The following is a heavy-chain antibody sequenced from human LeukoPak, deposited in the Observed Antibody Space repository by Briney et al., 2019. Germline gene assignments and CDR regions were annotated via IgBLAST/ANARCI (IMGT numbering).Heavy chain of an antibody. Sequence: GASLRLSCAASGFTFSSYAMSWVRQAPGKGLEWVSIISGGGGSTFYADSVKGRFTISRDNSKNTLYLQMNSLRAEDTAVYYCAKKVGGVYVFDIWGQGTMVTVSS. CDR3: AKKVGGVYVFDI. CDR2: ISGGGGST. V-gene: IGHV3-23*01. J-gene: IGHJ3*02. CDR1: GFTFSSYA. D-gene: IGHD3-16*01.